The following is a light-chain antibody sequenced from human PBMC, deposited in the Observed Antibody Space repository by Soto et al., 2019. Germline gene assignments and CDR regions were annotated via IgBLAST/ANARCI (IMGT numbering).Light chain of an antibody. CDR3: SSYTSSSTLG. J-gene: IGLJ2*01. Sequence: QSVLTQPASVSGSPGQSITISCTGTSSDVGDYNYVSWYQQHPGKAPKLMIYEVTNRPSGVSNRFSGSKSGNTASLTISGLRAEDEADYYCSSYTSSSTLGFGGGTKLTVL. CDR1: SSDVGDYNY. CDR2: EVT. V-gene: IGLV2-14*01.